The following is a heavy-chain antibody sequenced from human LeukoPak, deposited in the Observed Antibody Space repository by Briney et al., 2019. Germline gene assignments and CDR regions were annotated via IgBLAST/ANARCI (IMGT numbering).Heavy chain of an antibody. CDR1: GYTFTSYA. CDR2: INAGNGNT. D-gene: IGHD6-13*01. CDR3: ARDRIAAAGRWDY. V-gene: IGHV1-3*01. Sequence: ASVKVSCEASGYTFTSYAMHWVRQAPGQRLEWMGWINAGNGNTKYSQKFQGRVTITRDTSASTAYMELSSLRSEDTAVYYCARDRIAAAGRWDYWGQGTLVTVSS. J-gene: IGHJ4*02.